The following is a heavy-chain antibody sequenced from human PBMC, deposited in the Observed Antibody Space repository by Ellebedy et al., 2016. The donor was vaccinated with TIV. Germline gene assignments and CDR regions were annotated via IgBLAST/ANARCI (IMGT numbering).Heavy chain of an antibody. Sequence: MPSETLSLTCTVSGGSISSYYWSRIRQPPGKGLEWIGYVHYTGSTNYNPSLKSRVTISVDTSTNQFSLKLTSVTAADTAVYYCATYPLRRYLDYWGQGTLVAVSS. CDR1: GGSISSYY. CDR2: VHYTGST. CDR3: ATYPLRRYLDY. D-gene: IGHD3-16*01. V-gene: IGHV4-59*01. J-gene: IGHJ4*02.